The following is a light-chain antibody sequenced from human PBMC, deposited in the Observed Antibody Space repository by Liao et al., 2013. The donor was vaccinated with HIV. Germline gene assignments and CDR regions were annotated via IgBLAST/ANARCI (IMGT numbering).Light chain of an antibody. V-gene: IGLV3-21*04. Sequence: YALTQPPSVSVAAGKTARLTCGGDDIRGKSVHWYQQQPGQAPVLVISYDSERPSGIPERFSGSNSGNTATLTISRVEAGDEADYYCQVWDSPSDHRVFGGGTKLTV. CDR1: DIRGKS. J-gene: IGLJ3*02. CDR2: YDS. CDR3: QVWDSPSDHRV.